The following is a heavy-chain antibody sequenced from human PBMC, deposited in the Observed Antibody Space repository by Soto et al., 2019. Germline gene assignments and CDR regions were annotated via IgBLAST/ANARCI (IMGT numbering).Heavy chain of an antibody. D-gene: IGHD6-6*01. CDR3: ARVGGVAARTFDY. CDR2: IYYSGST. J-gene: IGHJ4*02. Sequence: QVQLQESGPGLVKASETLSLTCTVSGGSINDFYWSWIRQPPGKGLAWIGYIYYSGSTDYNPSLTGRVTISVDTSKNQFSLKLRSVTAADTAVYYCARVGGVAARTFDYCGQGTLVTVSS. V-gene: IGHV4-59*01. CDR1: GGSINDFY.